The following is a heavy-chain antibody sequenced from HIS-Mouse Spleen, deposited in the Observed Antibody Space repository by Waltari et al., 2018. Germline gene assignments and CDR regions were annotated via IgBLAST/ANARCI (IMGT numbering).Heavy chain of an antibody. CDR3: AREIPYSSSWYDWYFDL. CDR1: GGSISISRYY. Sequence: QLQLQESGPGLVKPSETLSLTCTVSGGSISISRYYWGRLRQPPGKGLEWIGSIYYSGSTYYNPSLKSRVTISVDTSKNQFSLKLSSVTAADTAVYYCAREIPYSSSWYDWYFDLWGRGTLVTVSS. V-gene: IGHV4-39*07. D-gene: IGHD6-13*01. J-gene: IGHJ2*01. CDR2: IYYSGST.